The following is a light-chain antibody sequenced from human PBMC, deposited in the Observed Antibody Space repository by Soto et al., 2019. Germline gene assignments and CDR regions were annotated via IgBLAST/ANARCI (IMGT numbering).Light chain of an antibody. CDR2: AAS. CDR3: LQDYNYPRT. CDR1: QGIRND. J-gene: IGKJ1*01. Sequence: AIQMTQSPSSLSASVGDRVTITCRASQGIRNDLGWFQQKPGKAPKLLIYAASSLQSGDPSRFSGSGSGTDFTLTISSLQPEDFATYYCLQDYNYPRTFGQGTKVEI. V-gene: IGKV1-6*01.